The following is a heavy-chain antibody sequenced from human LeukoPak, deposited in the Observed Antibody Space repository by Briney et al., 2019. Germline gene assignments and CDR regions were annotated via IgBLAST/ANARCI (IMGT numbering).Heavy chain of an antibody. Sequence: GGSLRLSCAASGFTFSSHWMSWVRQAPGKGLEWVANIKQDGREKYYVDSVKGRFTISRDNAKNSLYLQMNSLRAEDTAVYYCARDWPGVAARPNWFDPWGQGTLVTVSS. V-gene: IGHV3-7*01. J-gene: IGHJ5*02. D-gene: IGHD6-6*01. CDR2: IKQDGREK. CDR1: GFTFSSHW. CDR3: ARDWPGVAARPNWFDP.